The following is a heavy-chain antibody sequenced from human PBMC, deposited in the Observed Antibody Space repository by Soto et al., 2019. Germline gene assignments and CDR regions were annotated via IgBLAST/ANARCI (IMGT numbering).Heavy chain of an antibody. V-gene: IGHV3-23*01. CDR2: ISGSGGST. CDR3: EKGRIYYYDSSGYFY. CDR1: GFTFSSYA. D-gene: IGHD3-22*01. Sequence: GGSLRLSCAASGFTFSSYAMSWVRQAPGKGLEWVSAISGSGGSTYYADSVKGRFTISRDNSKNTLYLQMNSLRAEDTAVYYCEKGRIYYYDSSGYFYWGQGTLVTVYS. J-gene: IGHJ4*02.